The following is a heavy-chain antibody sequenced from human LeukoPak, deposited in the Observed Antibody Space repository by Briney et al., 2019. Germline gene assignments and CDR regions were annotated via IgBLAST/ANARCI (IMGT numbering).Heavy chain of an antibody. D-gene: IGHD1-26*01. V-gene: IGHV3-48*03. CDR1: GFTFSSYE. J-gene: IGHJ4*02. CDR3: ARDRGSGMHEGDY. Sequence: TGGSLRLSCAASGFTFSSYEMNWVRQAPGKGLEWVSYISSSGSTTYYADSVKGRFTISRDNAKNSLYLQMNSLRAEDTAVYYCARDRGSGMHEGDYWGQGTLVTVSA. CDR2: ISSSGSTT.